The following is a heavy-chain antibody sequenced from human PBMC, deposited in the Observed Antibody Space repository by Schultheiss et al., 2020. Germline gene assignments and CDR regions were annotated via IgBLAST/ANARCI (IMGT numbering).Heavy chain of an antibody. Sequence: SETLSLTCTVSGGSISSGDYYWGWIRQPPGKGLEWIGYIYYSGSTNYNPSLKSRVTISVDTSKNQFSLKLSSVTAADTAVYYCARGPRITGIGTLYYYYYGMDVWGQGTTVTVSS. D-gene: IGHD1-20*01. CDR1: GGSISSGDYY. J-gene: IGHJ6*02. CDR3: ARGPRITGIGTLYYYYYGMDV. V-gene: IGHV4-61*08. CDR2: IYYSGST.